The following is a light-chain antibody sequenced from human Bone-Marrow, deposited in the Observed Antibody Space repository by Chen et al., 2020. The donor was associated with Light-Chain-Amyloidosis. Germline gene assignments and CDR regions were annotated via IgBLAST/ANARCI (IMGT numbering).Light chain of an antibody. CDR2: TTS. J-gene: IGKJ2*01. CDR3: QQSYNRRPSY. V-gene: IGKV1-39*01. CDR1: QTIANY. Sequence: DIQVTQSPSFLSASVGDRVTITCRTSQTIANYLNWYQQKPRRAPEVLVYTTSNLRSGVASRFSGSEYATDFTLTFDGLQTEDFSSYYCQQSYNRRPSYFGQGTRV.